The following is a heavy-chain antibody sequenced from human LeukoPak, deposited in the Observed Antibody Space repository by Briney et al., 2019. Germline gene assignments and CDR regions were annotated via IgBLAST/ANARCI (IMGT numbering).Heavy chain of an antibody. Sequence: SETLSLTCAVYGVSFSGYYWSWIRQPPGKGLEWIGEINHSGSTNYNPSLKSRVTISVDTSKNQFSLKLSSVTAADTAVYYCARGGFKTMVRGVKAFDIWGQGTMVTVSS. CDR3: ARGGFKTMVRGVKAFDI. V-gene: IGHV4-34*01. D-gene: IGHD3-10*01. CDR2: INHSGST. J-gene: IGHJ3*02. CDR1: GVSFSGYY.